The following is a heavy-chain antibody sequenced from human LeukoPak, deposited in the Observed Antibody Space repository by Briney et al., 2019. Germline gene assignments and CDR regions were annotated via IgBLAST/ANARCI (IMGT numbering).Heavy chain of an antibody. V-gene: IGHV4-59*01. CDR2: IYYSGST. CDR1: GGSISSYY. Sequence: SGTLSLTCTVSGGSISSYYWSWIRQPPGKGLEWIGYIYYSGSTNYNPSLKSRVTISVDTSKNQFSLKLSSVTAADTAVYYCARDAGGAAAGAGLDYWGQGTLVTVSS. J-gene: IGHJ4*02. D-gene: IGHD6-13*01. CDR3: ARDAGGAAAGAGLDY.